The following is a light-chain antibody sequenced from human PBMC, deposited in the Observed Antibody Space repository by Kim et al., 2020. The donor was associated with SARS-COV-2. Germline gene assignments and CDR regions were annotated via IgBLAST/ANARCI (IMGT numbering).Light chain of an antibody. CDR3: QAWHSSTVV. CDR2: QDT. V-gene: IGLV3-1*01. J-gene: IGLJ2*01. Sequence: VSPGQTASITCSGDKLGDKYACWYQQKPGQSPVLVIYQDTKRPSGIPERFSGSNSGNTATLTISETQAMDEADYYCQAWHSSTVVFGGGAQLTVL. CDR1: KLGDKY.